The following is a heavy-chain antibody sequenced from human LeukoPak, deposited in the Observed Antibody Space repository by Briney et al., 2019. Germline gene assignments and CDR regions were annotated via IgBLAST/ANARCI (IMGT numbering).Heavy chain of an antibody. D-gene: IGHD2-21*02. J-gene: IGHJ4*02. CDR1: GGTFSSYA. CDR2: IIPIFGTA. Sequence: GASVKVSCKASGGTFSSYAISWVRQAPGQGLEWMGGIIPIFGTANYAQKFQGRVTITADESTSTAYMELSSLRSEDTAVYYCARDRDFPRDQFDYWGQGTLVTVSS. CDR3: ARDRDFPRDQFDY. V-gene: IGHV1-69*13.